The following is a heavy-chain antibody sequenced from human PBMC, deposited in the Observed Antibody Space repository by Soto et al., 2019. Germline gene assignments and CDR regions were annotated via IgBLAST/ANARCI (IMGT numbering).Heavy chain of an antibody. CDR1: GGSISAYY. CDR2: ISYSENT. D-gene: IGHD1-1*01. Sequence: SETLSLTCTVSGGSISAYYWNWIRQPPGKGLEWIGYISYSENTNYNPSLKSRVTISLDTSKNQFSLKLTSVTAADTAVYFCARGNDWKSSCFDPWGQGTLVTVSS. J-gene: IGHJ5*02. V-gene: IGHV4-59*01. CDR3: ARGNDWKSSCFDP.